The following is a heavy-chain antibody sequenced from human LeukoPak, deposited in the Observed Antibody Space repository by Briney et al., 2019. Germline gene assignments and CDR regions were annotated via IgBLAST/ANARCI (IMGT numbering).Heavy chain of an antibody. CDR1: GFTFSSYG. J-gene: IGHJ6*03. CDR2: IRYDGSNK. Sequence: PGGSLRLSCAASGFTFSSYGMHWVRQAPGKGLEWVAFIRYDGSNKYYADSVKGRFTISRDNSKNTLYLQMNSLRAEDTAVYYCAAAGSGWRGYYYYYMDVWGKGTTVTISS. V-gene: IGHV3-30*02. CDR3: AAAGSGWRGYYYYYMDV. D-gene: IGHD6-13*01.